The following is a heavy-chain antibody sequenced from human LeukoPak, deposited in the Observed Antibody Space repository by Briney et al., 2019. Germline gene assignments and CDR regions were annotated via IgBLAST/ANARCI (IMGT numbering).Heavy chain of an antibody. J-gene: IGHJ4*02. V-gene: IGHV4-59*01. D-gene: IGHD5-24*01. CDR1: GGSISSYY. Sequence: SETLSLTCTVSGGSISSYYWSWIRQPPGKGLEWIGYIYCSGSTNYNPSLKSRVTISVDTSKNQFSLKLSSVTAADTAVYYCARGDGYNWRYFDYWGQGTLVTVSS. CDR3: ARGDGYNWRYFDY. CDR2: IYCSGST.